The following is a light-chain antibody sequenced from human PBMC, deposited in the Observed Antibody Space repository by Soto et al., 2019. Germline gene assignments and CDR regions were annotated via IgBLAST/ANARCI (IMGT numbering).Light chain of an antibody. CDR1: QSVTNSF. CDR2: GAS. Sequence: EIVLAQSPGTLSLSPGERATLSCRASQSVTNSFLAWYQQKPGQAPRLLIYGASRRATGIPDRFTGSGSGTDFTLTISRLEPEDFAVYYCQQYVSSPWAFGQVTKVEI. V-gene: IGKV3-20*01. CDR3: QQYVSSPWA. J-gene: IGKJ1*01.